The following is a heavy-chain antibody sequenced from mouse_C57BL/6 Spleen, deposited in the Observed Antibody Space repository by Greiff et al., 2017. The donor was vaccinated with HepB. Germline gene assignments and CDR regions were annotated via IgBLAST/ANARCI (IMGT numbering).Heavy chain of an antibody. Sequence: EVKLMESGPGLVKPSQSLSLTCSVTGYSITSGYYWNWIRQFPGNKLEWMGYISYDGSNNYNPSLKNRISITRDTSKNQFFLKLNSVTTEDTATYYCARDLDDGYNYWGQGTTLTVSS. J-gene: IGHJ2*01. V-gene: IGHV3-6*01. CDR1: GYSITSGYY. CDR3: ARDLDDGYNY. D-gene: IGHD2-3*01. CDR2: ISYDGSN.